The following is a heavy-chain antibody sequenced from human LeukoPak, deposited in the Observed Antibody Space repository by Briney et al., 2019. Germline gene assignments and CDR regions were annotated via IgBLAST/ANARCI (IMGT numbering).Heavy chain of an antibody. V-gene: IGHV3-74*01. CDR2: VNSDGRST. J-gene: IGHJ4*02. CDR3: ARDPHKDIVVVPAAPEPYYFDY. Sequence: PGGSLRLSCEVSGFTFSNYWMHWVRQPPGKGLVWVSRVNSDGRSTDYADSVKGRFTISRDNAKNSLYLQMNSLRAEDTAVYYCARDPHKDIVVVPAAPEPYYFDYWGQGTLVTVSS. D-gene: IGHD2-2*01. CDR1: GFTFSNYW.